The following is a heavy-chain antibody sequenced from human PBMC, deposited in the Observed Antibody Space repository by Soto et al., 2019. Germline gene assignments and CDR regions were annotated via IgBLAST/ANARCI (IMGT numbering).Heavy chain of an antibody. CDR2: IKSKSDGAST. V-gene: IGHV3-15*01. D-gene: IGHD6-19*01. J-gene: IGHJ3*02. CDR3: AKEMRHSRGWYGAFDI. CDR1: GFTVTYAW. Sequence: EVQLVESGGGLVRPGGSLTLSCAASGFTVTYAWMDWVRQAPGKGLEWVGRIKSKSDGASTDFPAPVKDRFTISRDDSKNTLYLQMSSVKSEDTAMYYCAKEMRHSRGWYGAFDIWGQGIMVTVSS.